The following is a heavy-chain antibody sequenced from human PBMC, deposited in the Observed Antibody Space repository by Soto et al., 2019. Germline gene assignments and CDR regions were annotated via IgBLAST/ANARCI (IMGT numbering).Heavy chain of an antibody. Sequence: QLQLQESGSGLVKPSQTLSLTCAVSGGSISSGGYSWSWIRQPPGKGLEWIGYIYHSGSTYYNPSLKSRVTRSVDRSKNQFSLKLSSVTAADTAVYYCARGHYDFWSGYSPQTNWFDPWGQGTLVTVSS. V-gene: IGHV4-30-2*01. CDR2: IYHSGST. D-gene: IGHD3-3*01. J-gene: IGHJ5*02. CDR3: ARGHYDFWSGYSPQTNWFDP. CDR1: GGSISSGGYS.